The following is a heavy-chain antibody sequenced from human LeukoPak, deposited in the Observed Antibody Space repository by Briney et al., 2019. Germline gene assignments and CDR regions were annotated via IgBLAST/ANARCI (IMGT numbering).Heavy chain of an antibody. Sequence: SETLSLTCTVSGGSISSYYWSWIRQPPGKGLEWIGYIYYSGSTNYNPSLKSRVTISVDTSKNQFSLKLSSVTAADTAVYYCARVGEVSFYYYYGMDVRGKGTTVTVSS. CDR2: IYYSGST. J-gene: IGHJ6*04. CDR1: GGSISSYY. V-gene: IGHV4-59*01. CDR3: ARVGEVSFYYYYGMDV.